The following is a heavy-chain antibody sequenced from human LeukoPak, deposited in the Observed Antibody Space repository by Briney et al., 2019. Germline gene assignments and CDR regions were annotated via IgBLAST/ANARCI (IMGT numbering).Heavy chain of an antibody. CDR2: IYSGGST. Sequence: RPGGSLRLSCAASGFTVSSNYMSWVRQAPGKGLEWVSVIYSGGSTYYADSVKGRFTISRDNSKNTLYLQMNSLRAEDTAVYYCARLRVDDSYYYYMDVWGKGTTVTVSS. CDR1: GFTVSSNY. J-gene: IGHJ6*03. D-gene: IGHD2-8*02. V-gene: IGHV3-53*01. CDR3: ARLRVDDSYYYYMDV.